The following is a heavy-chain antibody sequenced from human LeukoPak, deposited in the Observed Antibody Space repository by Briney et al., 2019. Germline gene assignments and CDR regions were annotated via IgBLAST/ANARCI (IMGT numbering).Heavy chain of an antibody. CDR3: ARNPYNPSYYDSSGYYYEDWFDP. J-gene: IGHJ5*02. V-gene: IGHV1-2*02. CDR2: INPNSGGT. CDR1: GYTFTGYY. Sequence: ASVEVSCKASGYTFTGYYMHWVRQAPGQGLEWMGWINPNSGGTNYAQKFQGRVTMTRDTSISTAYMELSRLRSDDTAVYYCARNPYNPSYYDSSGYYYEDWFDPWGQGTLVTVSS. D-gene: IGHD3-22*01.